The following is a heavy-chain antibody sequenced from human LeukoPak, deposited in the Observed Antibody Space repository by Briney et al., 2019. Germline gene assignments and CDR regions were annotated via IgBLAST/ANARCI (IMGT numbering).Heavy chain of an antibody. V-gene: IGHV3-23*01. CDR2: IGHIRDQNT. D-gene: IGHD3-22*01. Sequence: PGGSLRLSCAASGFMFSDYAMSWVRQIPGKAPEWVAPIGHIRDQNTYYADSVKGRFTIPRDNSENVVYLQMDRLRAEDGAIYFCSKDRRRYYFSSSGYFFDSWGQGSLVTVSS. J-gene: IGHJ5*01. CDR3: SKDRRRYYFSSSGYFFDS. CDR1: GFMFSDYA.